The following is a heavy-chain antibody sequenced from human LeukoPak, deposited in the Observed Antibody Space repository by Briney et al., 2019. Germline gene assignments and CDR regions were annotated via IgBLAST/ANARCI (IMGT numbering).Heavy chain of an antibody. V-gene: IGHV3-48*04. CDR1: GFTFSIYA. Sequence: GGSLRLSCAASGFTFSIYAMSWVRQAPGKGLEWLSYISTTSNAIYYADSVKGRFTISRDNANNSLYLQMNSLTAEDTAVYFCARAPKLTIPEIGTASNYYGMDVWGPGTTVIVSS. D-gene: IGHD2-2*01. CDR3: ARAPKLTIPEIGTASNYYGMDV. CDR2: ISTTSNAI. J-gene: IGHJ6*02.